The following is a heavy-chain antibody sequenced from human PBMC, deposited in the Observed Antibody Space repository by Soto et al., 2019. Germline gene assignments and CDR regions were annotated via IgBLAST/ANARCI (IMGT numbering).Heavy chain of an antibody. J-gene: IGHJ5*02. CDR2: MNPNSGNT. CDR1: GYTFTSYD. D-gene: IGHD2-15*01. Sequence: ASVKVSCKASGYTFTSYDINWVRQATGQGLEWMGWMNPNSGNTGYAQKFQGRVTMTRNTSISTAYMELSSLRSEDTAVYYCARGGGYCSGGSCYSLWFDPWGQGTLVTVSS. CDR3: ARGGGYCSGGSCYSLWFDP. V-gene: IGHV1-8*01.